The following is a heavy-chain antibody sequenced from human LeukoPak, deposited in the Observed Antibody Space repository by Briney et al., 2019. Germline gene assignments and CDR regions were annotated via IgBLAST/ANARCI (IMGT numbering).Heavy chain of an antibody. D-gene: IGHD2-2*01. CDR3: ARLNPDRRPQLLHFDY. Sequence: SEALSLTCTVSGGSISSSSYYWGWIRQPPGKGLEWIGSIYYSGSTYYNPSLKSRVTISVDTSKNQFSLKLSSVTAADTAVYYCARLNPDRRPQLLHFDYWGQGTLVTVSS. CDR2: IYYSGST. V-gene: IGHV4-39*01. J-gene: IGHJ4*02. CDR1: GGSISSSSYY.